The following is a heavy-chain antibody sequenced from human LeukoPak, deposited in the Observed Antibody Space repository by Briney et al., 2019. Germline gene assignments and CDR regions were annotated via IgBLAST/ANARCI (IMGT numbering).Heavy chain of an antibody. D-gene: IGHD4-17*01. Sequence: GGSLRLSCAASGFSFSSYSMSWVRQAPGKGLEWVSLIYSGGSTYYADSVKGRFTISRDNSKNTLYLQMNSLRAEDTGVYYCARVAGYGDYIIYWGQGTLVTVSS. J-gene: IGHJ4*02. CDR3: ARVAGYGDYIIY. CDR1: GFSFSSYS. CDR2: IYSGGST. V-gene: IGHV3-53*01.